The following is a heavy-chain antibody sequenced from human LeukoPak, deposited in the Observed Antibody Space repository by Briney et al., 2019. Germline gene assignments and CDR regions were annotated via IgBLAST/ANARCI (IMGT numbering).Heavy chain of an antibody. J-gene: IGHJ4*02. D-gene: IGHD3-3*01. CDR2: IYPGDSDT. CDR1: GYTFSSYW. CDR3: ARQNDFRLDY. V-gene: IGHV5-51*01. Sequence: MSGESLKISCKGSGYTFSSYWIGWVRQMPGKGLEWMGIIYPGDSDTRYSPSLQGQVTISVDTSIGTAYLQWRSLKASDTAIYYCARQNDFRLDYWGQGTLVTVSS.